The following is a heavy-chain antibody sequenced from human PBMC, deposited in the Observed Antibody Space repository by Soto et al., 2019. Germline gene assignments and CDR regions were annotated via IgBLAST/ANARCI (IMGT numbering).Heavy chain of an antibody. Sequence: GGSLRLSCAASGFTFSSYWMHWVRQAPGKGLVWVSRINSDGSSTSYADSVKGRFTISRDNAKNTLYLQMNSLRAEDTAVYYCARGHSNGGTFFDYWGQGTLVTVSS. D-gene: IGHD3-16*01. CDR3: ARGHSNGGTFFDY. CDR2: INSDGSST. V-gene: IGHV3-74*01. CDR1: GFTFSSYW. J-gene: IGHJ4*02.